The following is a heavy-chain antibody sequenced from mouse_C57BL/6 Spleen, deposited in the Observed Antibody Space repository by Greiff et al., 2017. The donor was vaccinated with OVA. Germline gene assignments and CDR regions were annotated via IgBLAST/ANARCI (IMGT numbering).Heavy chain of an antibody. D-gene: IGHD1-1*01. Sequence: VQLQQPGAELVKPGASVKLSCKASGYTFTSYCMQWVKQRPGQGLEWIGEIDPSGSYTYYTQKFKGKATLTVDTSSSTAYMQLSSLTSEDSAVYYCASQYGNSYFAYSGKGPLVTVAA. CDR2: IDPSGSYT. V-gene: IGHV1-50*01. J-gene: IGHJ3*01. CDR3: ASQYGNSYFAY. CDR1: GYTFTSYC.